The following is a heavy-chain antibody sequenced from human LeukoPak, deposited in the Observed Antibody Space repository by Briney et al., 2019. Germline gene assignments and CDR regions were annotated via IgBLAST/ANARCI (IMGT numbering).Heavy chain of an antibody. CDR2: IYHSGST. CDR1: GGSISSSNW. J-gene: IGHJ5*02. Sequence: PSETLSLTCAVSGGSISSSNWWSWVRQPPGKGLEWIGEIYHSGSTNYNPSLKSRVTISVDKSKNQFSLKLSSVTAADTAVYYCARLTTTVTISGWFDPWGQGTLVTVSS. CDR3: ARLTTTVTISGWFDP. V-gene: IGHV4-4*02. D-gene: IGHD4-17*01.